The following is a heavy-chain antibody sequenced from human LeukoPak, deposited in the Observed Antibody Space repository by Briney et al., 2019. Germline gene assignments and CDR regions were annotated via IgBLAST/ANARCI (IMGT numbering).Heavy chain of an antibody. Sequence: GGSLRLSGAASGFTFSSYAMSWVRQAPGKGLEWVSAISGSGGSTYYADSVKGRFTISRDNSKNTLHLHMNSLRAEDTAVYYCAKDPLSTVTTNWFDPWGQGTLVTVSS. CDR3: AKDPLSTVTTNWFDP. V-gene: IGHV3-23*01. CDR1: GFTFSSYA. D-gene: IGHD4-17*01. CDR2: ISGSGGST. J-gene: IGHJ5*02.